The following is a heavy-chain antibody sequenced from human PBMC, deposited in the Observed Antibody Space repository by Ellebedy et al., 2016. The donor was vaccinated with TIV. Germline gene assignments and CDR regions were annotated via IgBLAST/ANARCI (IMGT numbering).Heavy chain of an antibody. D-gene: IGHD4-23*01. J-gene: IGHJ4*02. V-gene: IGHV3-30-3*02. CDR1: GFTFSSYA. Sequence: GGSLRLXXAASGFTFSSYAMHWVRQAPGKGLEWVAVISYDGSNKYYADSVKGRFTISRDNSKNTLYLQMNSLRAEDTAVYYCAKRCYGGNSGADFDYWGQGTLVTVSS. CDR2: ISYDGSNK. CDR3: AKRCYGGNSGADFDY.